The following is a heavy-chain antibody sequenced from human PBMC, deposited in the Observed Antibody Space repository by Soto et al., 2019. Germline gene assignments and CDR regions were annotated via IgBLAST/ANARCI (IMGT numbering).Heavy chain of an antibody. J-gene: IGHJ6*02. CDR2: ISYDGSNK. Sequence: HPGGSLRLSCAASGFTFSSYGMHWVRQAPGKGLEWVAVISYDGSNKYYADSVKGRFTISRDNSKNTLYLQMNSLRAEDTAVYYCAKARGIADSLLGMDVWGQGTTVTVSS. CDR3: AKARGIADSLLGMDV. CDR1: GFTFSSYG. V-gene: IGHV3-30*18. D-gene: IGHD1-26*01.